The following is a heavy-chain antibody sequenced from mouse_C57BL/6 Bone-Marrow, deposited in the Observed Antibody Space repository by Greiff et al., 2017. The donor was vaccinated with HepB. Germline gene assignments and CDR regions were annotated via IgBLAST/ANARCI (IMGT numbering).Heavy chain of an antibody. CDR1: GFSLTAYG. CDR2: IWSGGSP. D-gene: IGHD1-1*01. Sequence: VKLMESDPGLLQPSQSLSITCPVPGFSLTAYGVHWVRQSPGKGLDWLGLIWSGGSPDYNAAFISRLTISKDNSKSQVFFKMNSLQADDTAIYYCARRGYYAYYFDYWGQGTTLTVSS. J-gene: IGHJ2*01. V-gene: IGHV2-2*01. CDR3: ARRGYYAYYFDY.